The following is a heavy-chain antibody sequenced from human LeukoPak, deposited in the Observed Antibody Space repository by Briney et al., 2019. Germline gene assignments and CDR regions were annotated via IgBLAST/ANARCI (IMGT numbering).Heavy chain of an antibody. CDR2: IYYSGST. CDR3: ARTGGANPTWFTYYFDY. D-gene: IGHD3-10*01. V-gene: IGHV4-39*01. J-gene: IGHJ4*02. Sequence: SETLSLTCTVSGDSINSSSYYWGWIRQPPGKGLECIGSIYYSGSTYYNPSLKSRVTISADTSKNQFSLKLSSVTAADTAVYYCARTGGANPTWFTYYFDYWGQGTLVTVSS. CDR1: GDSINSSSYY.